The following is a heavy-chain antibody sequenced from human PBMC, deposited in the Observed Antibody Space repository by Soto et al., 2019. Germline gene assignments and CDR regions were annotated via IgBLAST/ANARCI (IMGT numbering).Heavy chain of an antibody. CDR1: GVSISGSSYY. CDR2: IYYSGNT. CDR3: AKSISHRYVVDY. Sequence: SETLSLTCTVSGVSISGSSYYWGWIRQPPGKGLEWIGNIYYSGNTYYNSSLKSRVTISVDTSENQFSLRLNSVTAADTAVYYCAKSISHRYVVDYWGQGTLVTVSS. V-gene: IGHV4-39*01. D-gene: IGHD6-6*01. J-gene: IGHJ4*02.